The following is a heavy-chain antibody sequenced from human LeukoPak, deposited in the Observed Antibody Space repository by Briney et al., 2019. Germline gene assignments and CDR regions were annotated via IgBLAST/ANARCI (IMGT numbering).Heavy chain of an antibody. J-gene: IGHJ5*02. CDR3: ASGDSSSAYNWFDP. D-gene: IGHD6-6*01. Sequence: NPSETLSLTCAVYGGSFSGYYWSWIRQPPGKGLEWIGEINHSGSTNYNPSLKSRVTISVDTSKNQFSLKLSSVTAADTAVYYCASGDSSSAYNWFDPWGQGTLVTVSS. V-gene: IGHV4-34*01. CDR2: INHSGST. CDR1: GGSFSGYY.